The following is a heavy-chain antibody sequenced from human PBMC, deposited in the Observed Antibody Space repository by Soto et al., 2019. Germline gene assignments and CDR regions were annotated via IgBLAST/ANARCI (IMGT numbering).Heavy chain of an antibody. D-gene: IGHD6-13*01. Sequence: ASVKVSCKASGYTFTSYGISWVRQAPGQGLEWMGWISAYNGNTNYAQKLQGRVTMTTDTSTSTAYMELRSLRPDDTAVYYCARESGIAAAGSWFDPWGQGTLVTVSS. CDR3: ARESGIAAAGSWFDP. V-gene: IGHV1-18*01. CDR1: GYTFTSYG. CDR2: ISAYNGNT. J-gene: IGHJ5*02.